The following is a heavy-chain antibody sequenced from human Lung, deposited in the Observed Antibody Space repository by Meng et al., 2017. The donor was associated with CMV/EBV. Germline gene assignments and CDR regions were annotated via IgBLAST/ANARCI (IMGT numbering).Heavy chain of an antibody. V-gene: IGHV4-34*01. CDR1: GGSFSGYS. Sequence: CDVYGGSFSGYSWSWLRPPPGKGLEWIGEINHSGSTNYNPSLKSRVTISVDTSKNQFSLKLSSVTAADTAVYYCARGGIAARTFDYWGQGTLVTVSS. D-gene: IGHD6-6*01. CDR3: ARGGIAARTFDY. CDR2: INHSGST. J-gene: IGHJ4*02.